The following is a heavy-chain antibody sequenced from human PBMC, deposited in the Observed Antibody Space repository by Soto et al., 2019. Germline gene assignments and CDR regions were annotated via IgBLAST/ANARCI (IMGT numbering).Heavy chain of an antibody. D-gene: IGHD4-17*01. CDR3: ARDAPTVTIDY. CDR1: GFTFSSSS. Sequence: GGSLRLSCAASGFTFSSSSMNWVRQAPGKGLEWVSSISSSSSYIYYADSVKGRFTISRDNAKNSLYLQMNSLRAEDTAVYYCARDAPTVTIDYWGQGTLVTVSS. CDR2: ISSSSSYI. J-gene: IGHJ4*02. V-gene: IGHV3-21*01.